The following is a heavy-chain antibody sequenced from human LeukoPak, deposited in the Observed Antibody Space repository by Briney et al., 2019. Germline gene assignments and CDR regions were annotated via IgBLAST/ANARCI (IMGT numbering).Heavy chain of an antibody. J-gene: IGHJ4*02. CDR1: GYTFTGYY. D-gene: IGHD6-19*01. CDR3: ARGPFLSSAWLVRRGGDYFDY. Sequence: ASVKVSCKASGYTFTGYYMHWVRQAPGQGLEWMGRINPNSGGTNYAQKFQGRVTMTRDTSISTAYMELSRLRSDDTAVYYCARGPFLSSAWLVRRGGDYFDYWGQGTLVTVSS. CDR2: INPNSGGT. V-gene: IGHV1-2*06.